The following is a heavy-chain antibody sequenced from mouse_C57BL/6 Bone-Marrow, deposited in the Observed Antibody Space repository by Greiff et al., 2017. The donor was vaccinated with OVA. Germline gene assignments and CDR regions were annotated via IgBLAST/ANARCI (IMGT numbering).Heavy chain of an antibody. CDR1: GYAFSSSW. CDR3: ARKGERGGFAY. J-gene: IGHJ3*01. Sequence: QVQLQQSGPELVKPGASVKISCKASGYAFSSSWMNWVKQRPGKGLEWIGRIYPGDGDTNYNGKFKGKATLTADKSSSTAYMQLSSLTSEDSAVYVCARKGERGGFAYWGQGTLVTVSA. V-gene: IGHV1-82*01. CDR2: IYPGDGDT.